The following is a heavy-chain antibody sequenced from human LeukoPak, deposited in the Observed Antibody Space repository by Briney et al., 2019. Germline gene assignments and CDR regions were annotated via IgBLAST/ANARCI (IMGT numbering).Heavy chain of an antibody. V-gene: IGHV4-30-2*01. CDR2: IYHSGST. D-gene: IGHD4-17*01. Sequence: SQTLSLTCAVSGGSISSGGYSWSWIRQPPGTGLEWIGYIYHSGSTYYNPSLKSRVTISVDRSKNQFSLKLSSVTAADTAVYYCAGGSVTTYLGGTFDYWGQGTLVTVSS. CDR1: GGSISSGGYS. CDR3: AGGSVTTYLGGTFDY. J-gene: IGHJ4*02.